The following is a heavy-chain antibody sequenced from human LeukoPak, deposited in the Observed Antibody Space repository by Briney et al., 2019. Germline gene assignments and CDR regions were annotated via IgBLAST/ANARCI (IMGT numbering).Heavy chain of an antibody. D-gene: IGHD3-22*01. J-gene: IGHJ2*01. CDR2: IYRSGTP. V-gene: IGHV4-39*07. CDR3: ASYLGQTEVVINPNNYFFDV. CDR1: GGSISSSSYY. Sequence: SETLSLTCTVSGGSISSSSYYWGWIRQPPGKGLEWIASIYRSGTPYYSSSLKSRGTISVDTSKNQFSLKLTPVTAADTAVYYCASYLGQTEVVINPNNYFFDVWGRGTLVTVSS.